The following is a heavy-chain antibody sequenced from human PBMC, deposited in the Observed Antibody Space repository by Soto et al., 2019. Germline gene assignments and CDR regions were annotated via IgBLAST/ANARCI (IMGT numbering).Heavy chain of an antibody. Sequence: QITLKESGPTLVSPTQTLMLTCTFSGFSLSSSGVGVGWIRQPPGKALEWLALIYWDDDKRYSPSLKSRLTITKDTSKNQVVLTLTKLDTVDTATYYCARGGWTTYYSPFFDYWGQGTLVTVSS. CDR3: ARGGWTTYYSPFFDY. D-gene: IGHD3-10*01. V-gene: IGHV2-5*02. J-gene: IGHJ4*02. CDR1: GFSLSSSGVG. CDR2: IYWDDDK.